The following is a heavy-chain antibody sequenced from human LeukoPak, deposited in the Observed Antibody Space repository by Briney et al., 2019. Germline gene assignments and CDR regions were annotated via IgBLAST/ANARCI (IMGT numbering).Heavy chain of an antibody. CDR3: ARSTLGYCSGGSCSWFDP. Sequence: SETLSLTCTVSGYSISSGFYWGWIRQPPGKGLEWIGNVYHGGSSYYNPSLKSRVTISGDTSKNQFSLKLSSVTAADTAVYYCARSTLGYCSGGSCSWFDPWGQGTLVTVSS. D-gene: IGHD2-15*01. CDR2: VYHGGSS. CDR1: GYSISSGFY. J-gene: IGHJ5*02. V-gene: IGHV4-38-2*02.